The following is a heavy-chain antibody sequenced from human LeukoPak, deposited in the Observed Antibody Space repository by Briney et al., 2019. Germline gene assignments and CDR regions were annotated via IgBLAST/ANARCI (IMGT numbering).Heavy chain of an antibody. CDR3: ARDRDYYYDSSGYPDAFDI. J-gene: IGHJ3*02. CDR1: GYTFTSYG. D-gene: IGHD3-22*01. Sequence: ASVKVSCKASGYTFTSYGISRVRQAPGQELEWMGWISAYNGNTNYAQRLQGRVTMTTDTSTSTAYMELRSLRSDDTAVYYCARDRDYYYDSSGYPDAFDIWGQGTMVTVSS. CDR2: ISAYNGNT. V-gene: IGHV1-18*01.